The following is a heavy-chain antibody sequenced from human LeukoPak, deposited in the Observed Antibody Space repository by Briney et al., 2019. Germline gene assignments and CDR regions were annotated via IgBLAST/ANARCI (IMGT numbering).Heavy chain of an antibody. CDR2: IYHSGST. Sequence: SETLSLTCTVSGYSISSGYYWGWIRQPPGKGLEWIGSIYHSGSTYYNPSLKIRVTISVDTSKNQFSLKLSSVTAADTAVYYCAKEIRSSGWDFDYWGQGTLVTVSS. V-gene: IGHV4-38-2*02. CDR3: AKEIRSSGWDFDY. CDR1: GYSISSGYY. J-gene: IGHJ4*02. D-gene: IGHD6-19*01.